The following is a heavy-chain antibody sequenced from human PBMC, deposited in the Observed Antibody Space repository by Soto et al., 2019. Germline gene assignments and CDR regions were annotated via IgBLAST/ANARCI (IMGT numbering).Heavy chain of an antibody. CDR3: ARDRYGMDV. J-gene: IGHJ6*02. V-gene: IGHV4-59*01. CDR1: SGSISSYY. Sequence: KTSETLSLTCTVSSGSISSYYWSWIRQPPGKGLEWIGYIYYSGSTNYNPSLKSRVTISVDTSKNQFSLKLSSVTAADTAVYYCARDRYGMDVWGQGTTVTVSS. CDR2: IYYSGST.